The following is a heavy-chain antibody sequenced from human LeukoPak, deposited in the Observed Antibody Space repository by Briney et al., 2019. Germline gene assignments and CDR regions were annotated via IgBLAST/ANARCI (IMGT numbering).Heavy chain of an antibody. D-gene: IGHD3-16*01. J-gene: IGHJ4*02. V-gene: IGHV5-51*01. CDR2: IYPHDSNI. CDR1: GSSFTSYW. CDR3: ARMIGLGEVSPYFDY. Sequence: SGESLKISCKGSGSSFTSYWIAWVRQLPGKGLEWMGIIYPHDSNIKYSPPFQGQVTISADKSISTAYLQWSSLKASDTAMYYCARMIGLGEVSPYFDYWGQGTLVTVSS.